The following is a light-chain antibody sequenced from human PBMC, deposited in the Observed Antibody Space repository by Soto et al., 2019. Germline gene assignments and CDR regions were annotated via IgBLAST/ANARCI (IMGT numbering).Light chain of an antibody. V-gene: IGKV3-15*01. J-gene: IGKJ4*01. CDR3: HQYGHSPVT. CDR1: QSVSSD. Sequence: EIVMTQSPATLSVSPGERATLSCRASQSVSSDLAWYEQKPGQAPRLLIYGASTRATGIPARFSGSGSGTEFTLTISSLQSEDFALYYCHQYGHSPVTFGGGTKVEIK. CDR2: GAS.